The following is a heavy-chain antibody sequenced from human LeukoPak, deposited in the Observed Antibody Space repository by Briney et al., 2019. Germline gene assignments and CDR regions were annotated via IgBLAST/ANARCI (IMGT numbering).Heavy chain of an antibody. Sequence: GGSLRLSWAASGFTVSSNYMSWVRQAPGKGLEWVSAISGSGGSTYYAGSVKGRFTISRDNPKNTLYLQMNSLRAEDTAVYYCAKLTYSHKKGLFDYWGQGTLVTVSS. CDR3: AKLTYSHKKGLFDY. D-gene: IGHD4-11*01. CDR2: ISGSGGST. J-gene: IGHJ4*02. CDR1: GFTVSSNY. V-gene: IGHV3-23*01.